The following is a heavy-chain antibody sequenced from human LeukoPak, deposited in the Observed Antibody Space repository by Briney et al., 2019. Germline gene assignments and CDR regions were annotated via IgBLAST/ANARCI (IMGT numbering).Heavy chain of an antibody. V-gene: IGHV3-73*01. CDR1: GFTFSGSA. Sequence: QAGGSLRLSCAASGFTFSGSAMHWVRQASGKGLEWVGRIRSKANSYATAYAASVKGRFTISRDDSKNTAYLRMNSLKTEDTAVYYCTRHRSGSSSTNWFDPWGQGTLVTVSS. D-gene: IGHD1-26*01. CDR2: IRSKANSYAT. J-gene: IGHJ5*02. CDR3: TRHRSGSSSTNWFDP.